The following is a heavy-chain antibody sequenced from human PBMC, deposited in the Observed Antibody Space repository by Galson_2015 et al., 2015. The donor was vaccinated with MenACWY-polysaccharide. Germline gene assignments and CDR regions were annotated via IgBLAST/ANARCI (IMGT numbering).Heavy chain of an antibody. CDR3: AKGGPSSYYPQY. D-gene: IGHD3-3*01. CDR2: ISDSGTTT. CDR1: GFTFVDYA. Sequence: SLRLSCAASGFTFVDYAMTWVRQAPGGGLEWVSAISDSGTTTYYSDSVKGRFTISRDNSKNTLYLQMNSLRPEDTAVYYCAKGGPSSYYPQYWVQGTLVTVSS. J-gene: IGHJ4*02. V-gene: IGHV3-23*01.